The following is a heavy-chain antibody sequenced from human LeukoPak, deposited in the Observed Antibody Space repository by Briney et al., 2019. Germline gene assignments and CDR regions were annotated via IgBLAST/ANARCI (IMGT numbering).Heavy chain of an antibody. V-gene: IGHV1-2*02. J-gene: IGHJ4*02. CDR2: INPNSGVS. Sequence: ASVTVSCKASGYTFTGSYVHWVRQAPGQELEWMGWINPNSGVSNYAQKFRGRVTMTRDTSINTAYMELSRLTSDDTAVYYCARVKGRVFGVITTKERYFDYWGQGTLVTVSS. D-gene: IGHD3-3*01. CDR3: ARVKGRVFGVITTKERYFDY. CDR1: GYTFTGSY.